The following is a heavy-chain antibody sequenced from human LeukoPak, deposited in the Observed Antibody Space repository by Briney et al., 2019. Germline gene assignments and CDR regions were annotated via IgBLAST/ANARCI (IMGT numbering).Heavy chain of an antibody. V-gene: IGHV5-51*01. CDR3: ARPTGYSSSWYFDY. CDR2: XYPGDSXT. D-gene: IGHD6-13*01. Sequence: GESLKISCKGSGYSFTSYWIGWVRQMPGKGLXXXXIXYPGDSXTXXXPXXXXXVXISXXKSINTAYLQWSSLKASDTAMYYCARPTGYSSSWYFDYWGQGALVTVSS. CDR1: GYSFTSYW. J-gene: IGHJ4*02.